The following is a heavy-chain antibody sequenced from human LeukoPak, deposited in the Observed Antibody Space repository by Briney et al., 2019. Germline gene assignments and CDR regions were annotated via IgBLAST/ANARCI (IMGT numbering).Heavy chain of an antibody. CDR2: IYPDDSDT. CDR1: GYSFIDNW. J-gene: IGHJ3*02. D-gene: IGHD2-21*02. Sequence: GESLKISCKGSGYSFIDNWIGWVRQRPGKGLEWMAIIYPDDSDTRYSPSFQGQVTISADKSIDTAYLQWSSLKASDTAMYYCARQGRIVVVTTTHDAFDIWGQGTMVTVSS. CDR3: ARQGRIVVVTTTHDAFDI. V-gene: IGHV5-51*01.